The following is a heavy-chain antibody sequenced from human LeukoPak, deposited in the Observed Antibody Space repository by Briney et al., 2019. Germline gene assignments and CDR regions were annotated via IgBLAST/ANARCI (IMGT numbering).Heavy chain of an antibody. CDR1: GGSFSGYY. CDR3: ARGRRKLGYCSSTSCAALDY. V-gene: IGHV4-34*01. CDR2: INHSGST. D-gene: IGHD2-2*01. J-gene: IGHJ4*02. Sequence: SETLSLTCAVSGGSFSGYYWSWIRQPPGKGLEWIGEINHSGSTNYNPSLKSRVTISVDTSKNQFSLKLSSVTAADTAVYYCARGRRKLGYCSSTSCAALDYWGQGTLVTVSS.